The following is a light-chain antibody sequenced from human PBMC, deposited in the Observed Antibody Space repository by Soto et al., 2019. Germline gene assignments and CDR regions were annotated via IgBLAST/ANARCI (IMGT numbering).Light chain of an antibody. CDR2: SAS. CDR3: QQYGSSPLLT. Sequence: ELVLTQSPGTLSLSPGERATLSCRASQSVSSSYLAWYQQKPGQAPRLLIYSASNRATGIPDRFSGSGSGTDFTLTISRLEPEVFAVYYCQQYGSSPLLTFGGGTKVEIK. J-gene: IGKJ4*01. V-gene: IGKV3-20*01. CDR1: QSVSSSY.